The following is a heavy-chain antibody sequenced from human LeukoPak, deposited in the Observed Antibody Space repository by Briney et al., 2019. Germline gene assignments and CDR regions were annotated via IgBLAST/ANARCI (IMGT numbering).Heavy chain of an antibody. Sequence: GVSLRLSCAASGFTFSSYGMHWVRQAPGKGLEWVAVIWTDGSNKYYADSVKGRFTISRDNSKNTLYMQMNSMRAKDTAVYYCATDYSPPESYYYGSGSYYKGAGMDVWGQGTTVTVSS. CDR3: ATDYSPPESYYYGSGSYYKGAGMDV. J-gene: IGHJ6*02. D-gene: IGHD3-10*01. CDR1: GFTFSSYG. CDR2: IWTDGSNK. V-gene: IGHV3-33*01.